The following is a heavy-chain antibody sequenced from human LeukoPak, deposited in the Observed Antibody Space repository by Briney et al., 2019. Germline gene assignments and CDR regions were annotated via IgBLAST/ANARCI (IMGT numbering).Heavy chain of an antibody. V-gene: IGHV1-2*02. CDR2: IGPNSGDA. CDR1: AYTFNDHY. J-gene: IGHJ3*02. D-gene: IGHD2-8*01. CDR3: ARRSRNGLDAFDI. Sequence: ASVKVSCKASAYTFNDHYVHWVRQAPGQGLQWMGWIGPNSGDAEYAQKFQGRFTMTRDRSISTAYMDLGRLTSDDTAVYYCARRSRNGLDAFDIWGQGTMVTVSS.